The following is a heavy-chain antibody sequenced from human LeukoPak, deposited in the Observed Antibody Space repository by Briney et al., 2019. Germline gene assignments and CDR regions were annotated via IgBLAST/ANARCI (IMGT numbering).Heavy chain of an antibody. CDR1: GFTVSSNY. Sequence: QPGGSLRLSCAASGFTVSSNYMSWVRQAPGKGLEWVSVIYSGGNTYHADSVKGRFTISRDNSKNTVFLQMNSLGAEDTAMYYCARGGWTYGRYYYFDYWGQGSLVTVSS. CDR2: IYSGGNT. D-gene: IGHD1-26*01. V-gene: IGHV3-53*01. J-gene: IGHJ4*02. CDR3: ARGGWTYGRYYYFDY.